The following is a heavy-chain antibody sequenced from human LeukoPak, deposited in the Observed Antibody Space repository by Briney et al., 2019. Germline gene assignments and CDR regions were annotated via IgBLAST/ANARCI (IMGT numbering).Heavy chain of an antibody. J-gene: IGHJ6*03. V-gene: IGHV3-7*01. CDR3: AREGVGRYYYYYYMDI. Sequence: GGSLRLSCAASGFIFSSYWMHWVRHAPGKGLEWVANIKQDGSEKYYVDSVKGRFTISRDNAKNSLYLQMNSLRAEDTAVYYCAREGVGRYYYYYYMDIWGKGTTVTISS. CDR1: GFIFSSYW. D-gene: IGHD2-2*01. CDR2: IKQDGSEK.